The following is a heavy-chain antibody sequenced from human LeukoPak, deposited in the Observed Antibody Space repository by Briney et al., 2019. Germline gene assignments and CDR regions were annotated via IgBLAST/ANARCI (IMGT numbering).Heavy chain of an antibody. J-gene: IGHJ4*02. CDR3: ARGSAYSH. CDR1: GFTVSTNY. D-gene: IGHD3-22*01. V-gene: IGHV3-66*02. Sequence: GGSLRLSCAASGFTVSTNYMSWAHQAPGKGLEWVSVIYSGGSTYYADSVKGRFTISRDNSKNMLYLQMNNLRAEDTAVYYCARGSAYSHWGQGTLVTVSS. CDR2: IYSGGST.